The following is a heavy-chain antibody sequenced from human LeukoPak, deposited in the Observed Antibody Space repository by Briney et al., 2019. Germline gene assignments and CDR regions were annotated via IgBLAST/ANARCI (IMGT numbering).Heavy chain of an antibody. D-gene: IGHD3-10*01. CDR2: INHSGST. CDR3: ARHGGWDFAL. CDR1: GGSFSGYY. J-gene: IGHJ2*01. Sequence: SETLSLTRAVYGGSFSGYYWSWIRQPPGKGLEWIGEINHSGSTNYNPSLKSRVTISADTPNNQFSLKLNSVTAADTAVYYCARHGGWDFALWGPGTLVTVSS. V-gene: IGHV4-34*01.